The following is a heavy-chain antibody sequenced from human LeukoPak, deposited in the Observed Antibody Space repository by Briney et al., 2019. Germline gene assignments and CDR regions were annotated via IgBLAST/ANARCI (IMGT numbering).Heavy chain of an antibody. CDR3: ARHVGGYASGYEYYCAY. Sequence: EALMIYCKCSGYSFTSYWIGWVRQMPREGLEWMGIIFPGDSDTRYSPSLQVQVTISADKSISTAYLQRGSLKASDTPMYYCARHVGGYASGYEYYCAYWGQGTLVTVSS. CDR2: IFPGDSDT. D-gene: IGHD5-12*01. J-gene: IGHJ4*02. CDR1: GYSFTSYW. V-gene: IGHV5-51*01.